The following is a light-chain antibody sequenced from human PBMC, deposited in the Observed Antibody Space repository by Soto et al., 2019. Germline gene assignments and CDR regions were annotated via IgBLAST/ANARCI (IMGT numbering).Light chain of an antibody. J-gene: IGLJ2*01. V-gene: IGLV4-69*01. CDR2: LNSDGSH. Sequence: LVLTQSPSASASPGASVKLTCTLSRGHSSYAIAWYQQQAEKGPRYLMKLNSDGSHSKEDGIPDRFSGSSSGAERYLTISSLQSEDEADYYCQTWGTGIRIFGGGTKLTVL. CDR3: QTWGTGIRI. CDR1: RGHSSYA.